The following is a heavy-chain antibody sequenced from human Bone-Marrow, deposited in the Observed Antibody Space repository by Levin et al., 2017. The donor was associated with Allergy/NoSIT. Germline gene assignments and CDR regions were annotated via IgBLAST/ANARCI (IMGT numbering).Heavy chain of an antibody. V-gene: IGHV3-23*01. CDR2: ISGSGGAK. D-gene: IGHD1-1*01. Sequence: GGSLRLSCAASGFTFSTYAMSWVRQAPGNGLEWVSDISGSGGAKYYADSVKGRFNISRDNSKNTLYLQMKSLRVEDTAVYYCAKDRPELEVRSDYFDYWGQGALVTVSS. CDR1: GFTFSTYA. CDR3: AKDRPELEVRSDYFDY. J-gene: IGHJ4*02.